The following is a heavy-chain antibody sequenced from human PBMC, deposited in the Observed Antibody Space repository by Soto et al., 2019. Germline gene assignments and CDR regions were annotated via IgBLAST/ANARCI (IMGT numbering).Heavy chain of an antibody. CDR1: GGSISSYY. Sequence: QVQLQESGPGLVKPSETLSLTCTASGGSISSYYWSWIRQPPGKGLEWIGYIYYSGSTNYNPSLKSRVTISVDTSKNQFSLKLSSVTAADTAVYYCARAGYSSGWLTYYYYYGMDVWGQGTTVTVSS. CDR2: IYYSGST. V-gene: IGHV4-59*01. J-gene: IGHJ6*02. D-gene: IGHD6-19*01. CDR3: ARAGYSSGWLTYYYYYGMDV.